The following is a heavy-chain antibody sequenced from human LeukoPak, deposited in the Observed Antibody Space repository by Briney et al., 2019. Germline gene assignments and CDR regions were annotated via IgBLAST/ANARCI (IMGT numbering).Heavy chain of an antibody. CDR3: ARDPSYDFWSGYGNWFDP. CDR2: INPNSGGT. CDR1: GYTFTGYY. D-gene: IGHD3-3*01. J-gene: IGHJ5*02. Sequence: ASVKVSCKASGYTFTGYYMHWVRQAPGQGLEWMGWINPNSGGTNYAQKLQGRVTMTTDTSTSTAYMELRSLRSDDTAVYYCARDPSYDFWSGYGNWFDPWGQGTLVTVSS. V-gene: IGHV1-2*02.